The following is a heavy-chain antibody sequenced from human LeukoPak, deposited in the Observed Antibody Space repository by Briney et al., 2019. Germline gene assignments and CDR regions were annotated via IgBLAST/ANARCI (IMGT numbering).Heavy chain of an antibody. J-gene: IGHJ3*02. CDR2: INPNSGGT. CDR1: GYTFTGYY. D-gene: IGHD3-22*01. CDR3: ARVGRYYYDSSGSKHEAFDI. V-gene: IGHV1-2*02. Sequence: GASAKVSCKASGYTFTGYYMHWVRQAPGQGLEWMGWINPNSGGTNYAQKFQGRVTMTRDTSISTAYMELSRLRSDDTAVYYCARVGRYYYDSSGSKHEAFDIWGQGTMVTVSS.